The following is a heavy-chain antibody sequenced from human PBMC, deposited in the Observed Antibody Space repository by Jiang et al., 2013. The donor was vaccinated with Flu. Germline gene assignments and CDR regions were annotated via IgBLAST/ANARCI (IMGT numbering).Heavy chain of an antibody. Sequence: ASGFTFMSYGMHWVRQAPGKGPEWVAVIWYDGSSEDYADSVKGRFTISRDNSKNILYLQMNSLRAEDTAVYYCARDGVRGSSVHTDYFDYWGQGTLVTVSS. J-gene: IGHJ4*02. CDR1: GFTFMSYG. V-gene: IGHV3-33*01. CDR3: ARDGVRGSSVHTDYFDY. CDR2: IWYDGSSE. D-gene: IGHD2-2*01.